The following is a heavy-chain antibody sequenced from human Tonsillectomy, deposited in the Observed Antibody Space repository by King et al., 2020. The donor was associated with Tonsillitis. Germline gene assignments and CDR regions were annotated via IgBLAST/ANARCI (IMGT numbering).Heavy chain of an antibody. V-gene: IGHV3-30*02. D-gene: IGHD6-6*01. CDR3: AIFGSIEGRRDY. CDR2: IRFDGSNE. CDR1: GFTFSHHA. J-gene: IGHJ4*02. Sequence: VQLVESGGGVVQPGGSLRLSCAASGFTFSHHALHWVRQAPGKGLEWVTYIRFDGSNEYYVDSVKGRFTISRDNSRNTLYLQMNSLRTEDTAVYYCAIFGSIEGRRDYWGQGTLVSVSS.